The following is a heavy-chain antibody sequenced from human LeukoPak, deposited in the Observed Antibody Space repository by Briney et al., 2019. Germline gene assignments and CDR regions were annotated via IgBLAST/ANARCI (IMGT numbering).Heavy chain of an antibody. CDR2: ISDYNGNT. J-gene: IGHJ4*02. D-gene: IGHD3-22*01. V-gene: IGHV1-18*01. CDR3: ARAAPYYYDSSGYYRT. CDR1: GYTFTSYG. Sequence: ASVKVSCKASGYTFTSYGISWVRQAPGQGLEWMGWISDYNGNTNYAQKLQGRVAMTTDTSTSTAYMELRSLRSDDTAVYYCARAAPYYYDSSGYYRTWGQGTLVTVSS.